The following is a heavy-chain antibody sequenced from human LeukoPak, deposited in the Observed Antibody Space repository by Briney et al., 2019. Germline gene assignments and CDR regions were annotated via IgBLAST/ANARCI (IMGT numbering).Heavy chain of an antibody. V-gene: IGHV1-24*01. J-gene: IGHJ4*02. Sequence: ASVKVSCKVSGYTLTELSMHWVRQAPGKGLEWVGGFDPEDGETIYAQKFQGRVTMTEDTSTDTAYMELSSLRSEDTAVYYCATSPHDYDSSGYPDYWGQGTLVTVSS. CDR1: GYTLTELS. D-gene: IGHD3-22*01. CDR3: ATSPHDYDSSGYPDY. CDR2: FDPEDGET.